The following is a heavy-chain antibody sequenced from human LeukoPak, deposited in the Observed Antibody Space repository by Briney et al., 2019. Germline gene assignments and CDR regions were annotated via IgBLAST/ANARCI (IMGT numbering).Heavy chain of an antibody. CDR3: ARGKRVGYYFDY. CDR2: IYYSGST. V-gene: IGHV4-31*03. J-gene: IGHJ4*02. D-gene: IGHD1-1*01. Sequence: PSQTLSLTCTVSGGSISSGGYYWSWIRQHPGKGLEWIGYIYYSGSTYYNPSLKSRVTISVDTSKNQFSLELSSVTAADTAVYYCARGKRVGYYFDYWGQGTLVTVSS. CDR1: GGSISSGGYY.